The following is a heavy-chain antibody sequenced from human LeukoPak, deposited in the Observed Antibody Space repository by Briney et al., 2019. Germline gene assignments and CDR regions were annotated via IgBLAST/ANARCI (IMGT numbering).Heavy chain of an antibody. CDR1: GYTFTSYY. CDR3: ARLLVGARAFDY. Sequence: ASVRVSCKASGYTFTSYYMHWVRQAPGQGLEWMGIINPSGGSTSYAQKFQGRVTMTRDTSTSTVYMELSSLRSEDTAVYYCARLLVGARAFDYWGQGTLVTVSS. V-gene: IGHV1-46*01. D-gene: IGHD1-26*01. J-gene: IGHJ4*02. CDR2: INPSGGST.